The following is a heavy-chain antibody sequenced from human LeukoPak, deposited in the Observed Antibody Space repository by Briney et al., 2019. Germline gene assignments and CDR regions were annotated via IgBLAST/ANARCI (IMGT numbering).Heavy chain of an antibody. V-gene: IGHV1-69*08. D-gene: IGHD1-26*01. CDR1: GGTFNTHI. CDR3: TRVTLRGSKYNWFDP. CDR2: ITPIIGTT. J-gene: IGHJ5*02. Sequence: ASVKVSCRSSGGTFNTHIFNWVRQAPGQGLEWMGRITPIIGTTKYAQRFQGRVTITADTSTSTAYLELRSLTYNDSAVYYCTRVTLRGSKYNWFDPWGQGTHVSVSS.